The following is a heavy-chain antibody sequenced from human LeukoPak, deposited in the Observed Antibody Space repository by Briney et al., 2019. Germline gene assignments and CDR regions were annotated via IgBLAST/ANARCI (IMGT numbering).Heavy chain of an antibody. CDR1: GFTFSSYW. J-gene: IGHJ4*02. Sequence: PGGSLRLSCAASGFTFSSYWMSWVRQAPGKGLEWVANIKQDGSEKYYVDSVKGRFTISRDNAKNSLYLQMNSLRAEDTAVYYCARDSLDYGDPTFDYWGQGTLVTVSS. V-gene: IGHV3-7*01. CDR2: IKQDGSEK. D-gene: IGHD4-17*01. CDR3: ARDSLDYGDPTFDY.